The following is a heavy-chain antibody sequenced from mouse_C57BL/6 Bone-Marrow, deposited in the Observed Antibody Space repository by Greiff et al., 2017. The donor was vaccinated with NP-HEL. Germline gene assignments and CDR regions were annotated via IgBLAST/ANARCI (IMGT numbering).Heavy chain of an antibody. J-gene: IGHJ4*01. D-gene: IGHD2-4*01. V-gene: IGHV1-26*01. CDR3: AKATYYYYDGAGDF. CDR2: INPNNGGT. Sequence: EVQLQQSGPELVKPGASVKISCKASGYTFTDYCMHWVKQSPGKSLEWIGEINPNNGGTSYNQKFKGKATLTVDKSSSTAYMQLRSLTSEDSAVYSWAKATYYYYDGAGDFWGQGTSGTVTS. CDR1: GYTFTDYC.